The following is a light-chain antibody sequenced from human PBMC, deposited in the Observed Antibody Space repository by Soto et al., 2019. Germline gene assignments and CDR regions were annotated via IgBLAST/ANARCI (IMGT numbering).Light chain of an antibody. V-gene: IGKV3-11*01. J-gene: IGKJ4*01. Sequence: EIVLAQSPATLSLSPGERAILSCRASQSVSTFFAWYQQKPGQAPRLLIYDASERATGIPARFSGSGSGTVFTLTISSLEPEDFAVYYCQHRLSWPLTFGGGTTVELK. CDR1: QSVSTF. CDR2: DAS. CDR3: QHRLSWPLT.